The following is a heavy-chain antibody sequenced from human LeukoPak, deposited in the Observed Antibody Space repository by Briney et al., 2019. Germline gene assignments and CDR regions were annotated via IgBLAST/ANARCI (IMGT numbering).Heavy chain of an antibody. D-gene: IGHD2/OR15-2a*01. Sequence: PGGSLRLSCAASGLTVTDNYFSWVRQAPGKGLEWVSVIFPDGRTYHADSVKGRCTISRDRPKNTLLLQMNSLRADDTALYHCARTNTVYGDFDYWGQGILVTVSS. CDR2: IFPDGRT. CDR1: GLTVTDNY. J-gene: IGHJ4*02. CDR3: ARTNTVYGDFDY. V-gene: IGHV3-53*01.